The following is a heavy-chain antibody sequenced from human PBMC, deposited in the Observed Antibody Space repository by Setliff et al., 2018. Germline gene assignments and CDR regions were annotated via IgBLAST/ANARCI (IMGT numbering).Heavy chain of an antibody. CDR2: IKSSREGATS. V-gene: IGHV3-15*01. Sequence: PGGSLRLSCTPSGFTFGDDAMSWFRQAPGKGPEWVGRIKSSREGATSDYGAPAKGRFTISRDDSKNMIYLQMNNLKSDDTGFYYCTTGPRDSRNYMTWLDSWGQGTLVTVSS. J-gene: IGHJ5*01. CDR1: GFTFGDDA. D-gene: IGHD4-4*01. CDR3: TTGPRDSRNYMTWLDS.